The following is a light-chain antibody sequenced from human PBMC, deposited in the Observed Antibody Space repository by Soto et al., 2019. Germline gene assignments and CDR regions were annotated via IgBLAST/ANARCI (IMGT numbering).Light chain of an antibody. CDR3: QQYGGSRT. CDR1: QSVSSSY. Sequence: EIVLTQSPGTLSLSPGERATLSCRASQSVSSSYLAWYQQKPGQAPRLLIYGASSRATGIPDRFSGSGSGTDFTITISRLAPEDFAVYYCQQYGGSRTFGQGTKVEIE. CDR2: GAS. V-gene: IGKV3-20*01. J-gene: IGKJ1*01.